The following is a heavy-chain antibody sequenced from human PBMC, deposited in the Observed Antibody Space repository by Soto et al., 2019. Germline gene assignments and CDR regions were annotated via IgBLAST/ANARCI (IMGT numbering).Heavy chain of an antibody. V-gene: IGHV3-30-3*01. J-gene: IGHJ4*02. CDR1: GFIFSTYT. CDR3: AIAKSSSWHNFDY. CDR2: MSYDGSQK. D-gene: IGHD6-13*01. Sequence: QVQLVESGGGVVQPGSFRRLSCAASGFIFSTYTMHWVRQAPGKGLEWLTVMSYDGSQKYYADSVKGRLTISRDNSKNTLYLQMTSLRAEDTAVYHCAIAKSSSWHNFDYWGQGTLVTVSS.